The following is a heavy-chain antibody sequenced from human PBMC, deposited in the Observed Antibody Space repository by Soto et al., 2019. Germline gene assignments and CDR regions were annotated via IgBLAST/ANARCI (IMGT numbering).Heavy chain of an antibody. CDR3: TLSTNWNYEYYYDY. Sequence: SGPTLVNPKQTLILTCAFSGFSLSRKGMSVSWIRQPPGKALEFLALIDWEEEKFYSPSLRTRLTVSKDTSKSQVVLTLTNVDPVDIATYYCTLSTNWNYEYYYDYYGQGTLVTV. V-gene: IGHV2-70*01. D-gene: IGHD1-7*01. CDR2: IDWEEEK. CDR1: GFSLSRKGMS. J-gene: IGHJ4*02.